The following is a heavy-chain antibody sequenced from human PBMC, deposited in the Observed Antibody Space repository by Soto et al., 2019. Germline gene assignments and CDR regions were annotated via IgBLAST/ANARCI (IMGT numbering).Heavy chain of an antibody. CDR2: ISYDGSNK. D-gene: IGHD4-17*01. V-gene: IGHV3-30-3*01. CDR1: GFTFSSYA. J-gene: IGHJ5*02. CDR3: ARERDYGDSNWFDP. Sequence: SGGSLRLSCAASGFTFSSYAMHWVRQAPGKGLEWVAVISYDGSNKYYADSVKGRFTISRDNSKNTLYLQMNSLRAEDTAVYYCARERDYGDSNWFDPWGQGTLVTVSS.